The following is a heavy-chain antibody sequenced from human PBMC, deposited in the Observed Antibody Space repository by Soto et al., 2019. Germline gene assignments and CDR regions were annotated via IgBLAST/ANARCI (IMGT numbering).Heavy chain of an antibody. CDR2: IYYSGST. CDR1: GASIGIYY. V-gene: IGHV4-59*01. D-gene: IGHD2-21*01. CDR3: ARAPEAIRLDS. Sequence: ESLSLTCTVYGASIGIYYWGWIRQPPDKGLEWIGHIYYSGSTNYNPSLKSRVTISVDTSKNQFSLNLRSVTAADTAVYYCARAPEAIRLDSWGLGTLVTVS. J-gene: IGHJ4*02.